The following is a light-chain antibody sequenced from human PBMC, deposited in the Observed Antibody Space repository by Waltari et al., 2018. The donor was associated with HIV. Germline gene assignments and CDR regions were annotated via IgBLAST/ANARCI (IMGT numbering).Light chain of an antibody. CDR2: DAS. Sequence: EIVVTQSPAPPSLSPGERATLPCRARPSVSSYFAWYQHKPGQAPRLLIYDASKRATGIPARFSGSGSGTGFTLTINSLEPEDFAVYYCQQRSDWPPAFGGGTKVEIK. CDR1: PSVSSY. V-gene: IGKV3-11*01. CDR3: QQRSDWPPA. J-gene: IGKJ4*01.